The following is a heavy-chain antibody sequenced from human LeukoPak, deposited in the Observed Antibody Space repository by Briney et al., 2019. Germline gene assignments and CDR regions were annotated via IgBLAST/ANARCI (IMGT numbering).Heavy chain of an antibody. CDR1: GLTFSSYG. J-gene: IGHJ6*02. D-gene: IGHD4/OR15-4a*01. CDR3: SASRPHYGDYYGLDV. Sequence: GGSLRLSCAASGLTFSSYGMHWVRQAPGKGLEWVAVISYDGSHKYSADSVKGRFTISRDNSENTLYLQMNSLRTEDTAVYFCSASRPHYGDYYGLDVWGHGTTVTVSS. V-gene: IGHV3-30*03. CDR2: ISYDGSHK.